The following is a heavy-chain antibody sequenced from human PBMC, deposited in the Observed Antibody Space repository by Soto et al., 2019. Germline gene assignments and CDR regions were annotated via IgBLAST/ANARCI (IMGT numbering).Heavy chain of an antibody. Sequence: PWGSLRLSCAASGFTFSSYAMHWFRQSPGKGLEWVAVISYDGSNKYYADSVKGRFTISRDNSKNTLYLQMNSLRAEDTAVYYCARGPRGLRGYSYGLDYWGQGTLVTVSS. J-gene: IGHJ4*02. CDR2: ISYDGSNK. CDR3: ARGPRGLRGYSYGLDY. V-gene: IGHV3-30-3*01. CDR1: GFTFSSYA. D-gene: IGHD5-18*01.